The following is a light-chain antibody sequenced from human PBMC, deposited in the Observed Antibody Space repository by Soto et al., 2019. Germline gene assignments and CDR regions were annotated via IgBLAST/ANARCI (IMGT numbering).Light chain of an antibody. Sequence: DIQMTQSPSSLPASVGDRVTITCRASESIAVYLNWYQQKPGQAPKPLIYAASALQSGVPSRFSGGGSGTDFTLTINSLQAEDFATYSCQQSYSTPWTFGQGTKVDIK. CDR2: AAS. J-gene: IGKJ1*01. V-gene: IGKV1-39*01. CDR3: QQSYSTPWT. CDR1: ESIAVY.